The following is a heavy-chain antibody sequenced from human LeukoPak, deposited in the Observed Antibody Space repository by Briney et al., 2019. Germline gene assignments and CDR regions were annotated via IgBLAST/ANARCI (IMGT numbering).Heavy chain of an antibody. V-gene: IGHV3-7*01. J-gene: IGHJ6*03. CDR2: IKQDGSEK. D-gene: IGHD3-3*01. Sequence: GGSLRLSCAASGFTFSSYWMSWVRQAPGKGLEWVANIKQDGSEKYYVDSVKGRFTISRDNAKNSLYLQMNSLRAEDTAVYYCARLDGGYYTLYYYYYYMDVWGKGTTVTVSS. CDR1: GFTFSSYW. CDR3: ARLDGGYYTLYYYYYYMDV.